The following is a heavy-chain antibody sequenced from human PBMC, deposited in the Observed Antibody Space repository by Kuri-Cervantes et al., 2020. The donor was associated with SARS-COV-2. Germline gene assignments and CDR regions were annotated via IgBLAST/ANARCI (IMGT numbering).Heavy chain of an antibody. CDR2: INPNSGGT. J-gene: IGHJ4*02. CDR3: ARDGSPRVWSGYYTDY. D-gene: IGHD3-3*01. Sequence: ASVKVSCKASGYTFTGYYMHWVRQAPGQGLEWMGWINPNSGGTNYAQKFQGWVTMTRDTSISTVYMELSRLRSDDTAVYYCARDGSPRVWSGYYTDYWGQGTLVTVSS. CDR1: GYTFTGYY. V-gene: IGHV1-2*04.